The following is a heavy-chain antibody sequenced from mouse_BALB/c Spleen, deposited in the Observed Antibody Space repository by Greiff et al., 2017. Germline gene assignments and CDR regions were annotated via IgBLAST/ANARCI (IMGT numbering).Heavy chain of an antibody. CDR3: ARVLVCYFDY. J-gene: IGHJ2*01. V-gene: IGHV1-4*02. CDR1: GYTFTSYT. Sequence: VQLQQSAAELARPGASVKMSCKASGYTFTSYTMHWVKQRPGQGLEWIGYINPSSGYTEYNQKFKDKTTLTADKSSSTAYMQLSSLTSEDSAVYYCARVLVCYFDYWGQGTTLTVSS. CDR2: INPSSGYT.